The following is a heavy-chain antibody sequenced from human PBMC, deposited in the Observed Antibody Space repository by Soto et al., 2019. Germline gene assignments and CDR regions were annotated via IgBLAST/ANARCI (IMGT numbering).Heavy chain of an antibody. CDR3: TRAAWFPYLSFY. V-gene: IGHV3-48*03. Sequence: PGGSLRLSCAASGFTFSRFELHWVRQAPGKGLEWISYISSSGSTAYYASSVEGRFTISRDNANNSVYLQMDSLRSEDTALYYCTRAAWFPYLSFYWGQGALVTVSS. CDR2: ISSSGSTA. D-gene: IGHD3-10*01. CDR1: GFTFSRFE. J-gene: IGHJ4*02.